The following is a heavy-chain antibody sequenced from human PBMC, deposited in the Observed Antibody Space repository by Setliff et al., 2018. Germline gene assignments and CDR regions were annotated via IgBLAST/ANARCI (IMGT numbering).Heavy chain of an antibody. Sequence: RASVKVSCKASGGTFSSYAISWVRQAPGQGLEWMGGIIPIFGTANYAQKFQGRATITTDESTSTAYMELSSLRSEDTAVYYCARDRYGSGSYLGPPNDYWGQGTLVTVSS. CDR3: ARDRYGSGSYLGPPNDY. V-gene: IGHV1-69*05. CDR1: GGTFSSYA. J-gene: IGHJ4*02. CDR2: IIPIFGTA. D-gene: IGHD3-10*01.